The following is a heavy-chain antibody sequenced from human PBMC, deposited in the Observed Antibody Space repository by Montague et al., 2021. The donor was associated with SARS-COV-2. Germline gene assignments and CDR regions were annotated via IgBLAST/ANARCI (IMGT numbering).Heavy chain of an antibody. J-gene: IGHJ4*02. Sequence: SETLSLTCAVYGGSFSGYYWSWIRQPPGKGLEWIGEINHSGSTNYNPSLTSRVTISVDTSKNQFSLTLSSVTAADTAVYYCASFPSGYYDSSGYHIWGQGTLVTVSS. CDR1: GGSFSGYY. CDR3: ASFPSGYYDSSGYHI. V-gene: IGHV4-34*01. CDR2: INHSGST. D-gene: IGHD3-22*01.